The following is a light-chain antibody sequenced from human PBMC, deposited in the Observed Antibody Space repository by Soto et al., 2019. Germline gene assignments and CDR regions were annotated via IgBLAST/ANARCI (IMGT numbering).Light chain of an antibody. CDR3: QQYNNWPIT. Sequence: EIILTQSPDTLSLSPGERATLSCRASQTVSSNYLAWCQQKPGQAPRLLIYGASTRANGIPARFSGSGSGTEFTLTISSLQSEDFAVYYCQQYNNWPITFGQGTRREIK. V-gene: IGKV3-15*01. CDR2: GAS. CDR1: QTVSSN. J-gene: IGKJ5*01.